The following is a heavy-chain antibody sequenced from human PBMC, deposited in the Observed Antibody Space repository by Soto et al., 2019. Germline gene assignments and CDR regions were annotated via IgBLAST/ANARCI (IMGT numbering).Heavy chain of an antibody. CDR2: IYTSGRT. Sequence: QVQLQESGPGLVKPSETLSLTCTVSGDSMTKYYWSWIRQPAGKGLEWIGRIYTSGRTNYNPSLKSRVSMSIDTSNTHFSLNLKSVPAADTAVYYCARTVGAAYYFDFWGQGALVTVSS. CDR3: ARTVGAAYYFDF. CDR1: GDSMTKYY. J-gene: IGHJ4*02. D-gene: IGHD1-26*01. V-gene: IGHV4-4*07.